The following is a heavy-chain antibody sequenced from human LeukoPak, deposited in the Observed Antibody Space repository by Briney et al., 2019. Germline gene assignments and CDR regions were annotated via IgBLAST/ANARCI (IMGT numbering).Heavy chain of an antibody. CDR3: ARLGWYQPN. D-gene: IGHD2-2*01. CDR2: IYYSGST. J-gene: IGHJ4*02. V-gene: IGHV4-59*01. Sequence: PSETLSLTCTVSGCSISSYYWSWIRQPPGKGLEWIGYIYYSGSTNYNPSLKSRVTISVDTSKNQFSLKLSSVTAADTAVYYCARLGWYQPNWGQGTLVTVSS. CDR1: GCSISSYY.